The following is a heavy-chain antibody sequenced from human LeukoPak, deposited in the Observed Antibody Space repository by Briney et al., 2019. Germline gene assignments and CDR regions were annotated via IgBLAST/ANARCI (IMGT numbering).Heavy chain of an antibody. CDR2: FDPEDGET. CDR3: ATGRIGELSVFFDY. Sequence: ASVNVSCKVSGYTLTELSMHWVRQAPGKGLEWMGGFDPEDGETIYAQKFQGRVTMTEDTSTDTAYMELSSLRSEDTAVYYCATGRIGELSVFFDYWGQGTLVTVSS. D-gene: IGHD1-26*01. CDR1: GYTLTELS. J-gene: IGHJ4*02. V-gene: IGHV1-24*01.